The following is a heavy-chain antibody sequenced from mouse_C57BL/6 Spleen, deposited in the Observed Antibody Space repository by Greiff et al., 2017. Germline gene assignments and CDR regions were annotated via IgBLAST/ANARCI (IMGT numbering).Heavy chain of an antibody. J-gene: IGHJ4*01. V-gene: IGHV5-17*01. CDR1: GFTFSDYG. CDR3: ARRYGNWGYAMDY. Sequence: VQLKQSGGGLVKPGGSLKLSCAASGFTFSDYGMHWVRQAPEKGLEWVAYISSGSSTIYYADTVKGRFTISRDNAKNTLFLQMTSLRSEDTAMYYCARRYGNWGYAMDYWGQGTSVTVSS. D-gene: IGHD2-1*01. CDR2: ISSGSSTI.